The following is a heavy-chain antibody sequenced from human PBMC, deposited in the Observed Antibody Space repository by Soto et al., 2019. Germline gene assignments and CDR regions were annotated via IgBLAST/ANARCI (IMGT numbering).Heavy chain of an antibody. J-gene: IGHJ6*03. CDR2: ISSSSSTI. Sequence: GGSLRLSCAASGFTFSSYSMNWVRQAPGKGLEWVSYISSSSSTIYYADSVKGRFTISRDNAKNSLYLQMNSLRAEDTAVYYCARRSGGSCYEYADCYYYYYMDVWGKGTTVTVSS. D-gene: IGHD2-15*01. CDR1: GFTFSSYS. V-gene: IGHV3-48*01. CDR3: ARRSGGSCYEYADCYYYYYMDV.